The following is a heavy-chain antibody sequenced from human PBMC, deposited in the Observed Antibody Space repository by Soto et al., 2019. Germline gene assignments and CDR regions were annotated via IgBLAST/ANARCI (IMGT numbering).Heavy chain of an antibody. CDR1: GGSFSGYY. V-gene: IGHV4-34*01. CDR2: INHSGST. D-gene: IGHD3-10*01. Sequence: SETLSLTCAVYGGSFSGYYWSWIRQPPGKGLEWIGEINHSGSTNYNPSLKSRVTISVDTSKNQFSLKLSSVTAADTAVYYCARGPETRITMVRGVIIGNYYMDVWGKGTTVTVSS. CDR3: ARGPETRITMVRGVIIGNYYMDV. J-gene: IGHJ6*03.